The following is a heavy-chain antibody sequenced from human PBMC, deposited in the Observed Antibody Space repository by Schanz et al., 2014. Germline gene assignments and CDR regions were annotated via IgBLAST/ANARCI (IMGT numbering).Heavy chain of an antibody. CDR3: ARGIITMVRGGDVGAFDT. Sequence: EVQVLESGEGLVEAGGSLRLSCAASGFTFSTYWMHWVRQAPGKGLVWVSHINSDGTTTTYADSVKGRFTISRDNAENTLYLQMNSLRVEDTAVYYCARGIITMVRGGDVGAFDTWGQGTMVTVSS. CDR2: INSDGTTT. CDR1: GFTFSTYW. J-gene: IGHJ3*02. V-gene: IGHV3-74*01. D-gene: IGHD3-10*01.